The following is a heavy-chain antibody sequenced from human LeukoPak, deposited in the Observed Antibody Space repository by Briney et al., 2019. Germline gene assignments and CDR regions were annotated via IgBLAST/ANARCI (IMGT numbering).Heavy chain of an antibody. Sequence: GGSLRLSCAASGFTFSSYEMNWVRQAPGKGLEWVSYISSSGSTIYYADSVKGRFTISRDNSKNTLYLQMNSLRAEDTAVYYCARDQRNPVNLYYFDYWGQGTLVTVSS. CDR2: ISSSGSTI. CDR3: ARDQRNPVNLYYFDY. V-gene: IGHV3-48*03. D-gene: IGHD4-11*01. CDR1: GFTFSSYE. J-gene: IGHJ4*02.